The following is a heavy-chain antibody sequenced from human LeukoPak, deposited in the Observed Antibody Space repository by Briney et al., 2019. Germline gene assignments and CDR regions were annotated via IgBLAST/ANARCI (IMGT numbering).Heavy chain of an antibody. CDR2: IYYSGST. D-gene: IGHD3-3*01. J-gene: IGHJ4*02. V-gene: IGHV4-39*07. CDR3: ASGELRFLEWLFRR. CDR1: GGSISSSSYY. Sequence: KTSETLSLTCTVSGGSISSSSYYWGWIRQPPGKGLEWIGGIYYSGSTYYNPSLKSRVTISVDTSKNQFSLKLSSVTAADTAVYYCASGELRFLEWLFRRWGQGTLVTVSS.